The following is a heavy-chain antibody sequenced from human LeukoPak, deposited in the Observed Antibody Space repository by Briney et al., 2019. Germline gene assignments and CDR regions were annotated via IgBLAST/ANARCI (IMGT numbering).Heavy chain of an antibody. CDR1: GVTFSSHW. V-gene: IGHV3-74*01. J-gene: IGHJ3*02. CDR3: ARDPHGDSWDSYASGGLHDAFDI. Sequence: GGSLRLSCAASGVTFSSHWMHWVGQASGEGLVLVGSISGYGVSTSHADSVWGRFTISRDNAKNTLYLQMNNLKTADTAVYYCARDPHGDSWDSYASGGLHDAFDIWGRGTMVTVSS. CDR2: ISGYGVST. D-gene: IGHD3-10*01.